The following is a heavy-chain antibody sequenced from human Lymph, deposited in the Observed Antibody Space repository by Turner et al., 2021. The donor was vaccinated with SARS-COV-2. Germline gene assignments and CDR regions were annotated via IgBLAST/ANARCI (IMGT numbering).Heavy chain of an antibody. CDR2: MNPNSGNT. CDR3: ARGAQLTVWFDP. D-gene: IGHD3-9*01. CDR1: GYTFTSYD. V-gene: IGHV1-8*01. J-gene: IGHJ5*02. Sequence: QVQLVQSGAEVKKPGASVKVSCKASGYTFTSYDINCVRQATGQGLEWMGWMNPNSGNTGYAQKIQGRVTMTRNTSISTAYMELSSMRSEDTAVYYCARGAQLTVWFDPWGQGTLVTVSS.